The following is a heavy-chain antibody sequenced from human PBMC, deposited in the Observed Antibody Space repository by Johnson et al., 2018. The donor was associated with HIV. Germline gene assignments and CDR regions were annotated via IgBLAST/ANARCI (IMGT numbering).Heavy chain of an antibody. CDR3: AREVKQQLVQSDAFDI. Sequence: VQLVESGGGLVQPGGSLRLSCAASGFTFSSYAMSWVRQAPGKGLEWVSVISGSGRSTYYADSVKGRFTISRDHSKNTLYLQMNSLRAEDTAVYYCAREVKQQLVQSDAFDIWGQGTMVTVSS. CDR1: GFTFSSYA. CDR2: ISGSGRST. D-gene: IGHD6-13*01. J-gene: IGHJ3*02. V-gene: IGHV3-23*04.